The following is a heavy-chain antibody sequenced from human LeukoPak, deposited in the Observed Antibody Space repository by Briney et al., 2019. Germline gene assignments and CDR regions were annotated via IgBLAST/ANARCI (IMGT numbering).Heavy chain of an antibody. D-gene: IGHD3-10*01. CDR2: IYYSGST. J-gene: IGHJ4*02. CDR3: ARLLRLGTAMVGEPDY. V-gene: IGHV4-39*01. CDR1: GGSISSSSYY. Sequence: SETLSLSCTVSGGSISSSSYYWGWIRQPPGKGLEWIGSIYYSGSTYYNPSLKSRATISVDTSKTQFSLKRSSVTAADRAVNYCARLLRLGTAMVGEPDYWGQGTLVTVSS.